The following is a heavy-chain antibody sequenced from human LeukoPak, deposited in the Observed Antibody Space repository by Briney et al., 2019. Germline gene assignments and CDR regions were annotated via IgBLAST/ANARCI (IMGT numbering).Heavy chain of an antibody. Sequence: GESLQISCKGSGYSFTSYWIGWVRQMPGKGLEWMGIIYPGDSDTRYSPSFQGQVTISADKSISTAYLQWSSLKASDTAMYYCARAYCGGDCYSIVMDYWGQGTLVTVSS. CDR3: ARAYCGGDCYSIVMDY. J-gene: IGHJ4*02. CDR2: IYPGDSDT. CDR1: GYSFTSYW. D-gene: IGHD2-21*02. V-gene: IGHV5-51*01.